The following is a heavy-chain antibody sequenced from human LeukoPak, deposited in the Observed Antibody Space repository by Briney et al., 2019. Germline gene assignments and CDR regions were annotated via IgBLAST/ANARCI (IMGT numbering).Heavy chain of an antibody. CDR2: IRYDGSDK. CDR1: EFSVGSNY. J-gene: IGHJ4*02. V-gene: IGHV3-30*02. CDR3: ARAQRIVVVTASDY. D-gene: IGHD2-21*02. Sequence: GGSLRLSCAASEFSVGSNYMTWVRQAPGKGLEWVSFIRYDGSDKYYADSVRGRFTISRDNSKNTLYLQMNSLRAEDTAVYYCARAQRIVVVTASDYWGQGTLVTVSS.